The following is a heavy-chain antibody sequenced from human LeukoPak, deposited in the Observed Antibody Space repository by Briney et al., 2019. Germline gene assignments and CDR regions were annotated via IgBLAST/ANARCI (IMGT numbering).Heavy chain of an antibody. CDR1: GGSFSGYY. V-gene: IGHV3-20*04. J-gene: IGHJ3*02. D-gene: IGHD4-17*01. Sequence: ETLSLTCAVYGGSFSGYYWSWVRQAPGKGLEWVSGINWNGGSTGYADSVKGRFTISRDNAKNSLYLQMNSLRAEDTALYYCARSDYGDAGGAFDIWGQGTMVTVSS. CDR3: ARSDYGDAGGAFDI. CDR2: INWNGGST.